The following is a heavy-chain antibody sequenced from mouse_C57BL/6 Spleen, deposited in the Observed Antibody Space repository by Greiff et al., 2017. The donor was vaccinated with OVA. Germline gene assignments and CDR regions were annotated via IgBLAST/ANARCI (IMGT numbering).Heavy chain of an antibody. CDR3: ARYEGGFDY. V-gene: IGHV7-3*01. CDR1: GFTFTDYY. D-gene: IGHD3-3*01. Sequence: EVKLVESGGGLVQPGGSLSLSCAASGFTFTDYYMSWVRQPPGKALEWLGFISNKANGYTTEYSASVKGRFTISRDNSQSILYLQMNAVRAEDSATYDCARYEGGFDYWGQGTLVTVSA. J-gene: IGHJ3*01. CDR2: ISNKANGYTT.